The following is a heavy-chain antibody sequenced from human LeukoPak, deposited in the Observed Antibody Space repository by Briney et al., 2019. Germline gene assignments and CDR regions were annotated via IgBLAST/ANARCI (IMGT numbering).Heavy chain of an antibody. J-gene: IGHJ4*02. V-gene: IGHV3-74*01. CDR2: INRDGSST. Sequence: GGSLRLSCAASGFTLSSHWLYWVRQVPGKGLVWVSVINRDGSSTSYACFEKCRFAISRDNEKNTLYLQISSLRVEDTAVYCCARVKDAYSYFDSWGQGGLVTVSS. D-gene: IGHD5-24*01. CDR1: GFTLSSHW. CDR3: ARVKDAYSYFDS.